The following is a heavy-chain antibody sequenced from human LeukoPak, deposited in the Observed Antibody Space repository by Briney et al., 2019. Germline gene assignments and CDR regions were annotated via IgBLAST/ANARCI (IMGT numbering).Heavy chain of an antibody. CDR3: ARHGDHSSSWSPELYYYYYMDV. D-gene: IGHD6-13*01. CDR2: INHSGST. Sequence: MASETLSLTCAVYGGSFSGYYWSWIRQPPGKGLEWIVEINHSGSTNYNPSLKSRVTMSVDTSKNQFSLKVSSVTAADTAVYYCARHGDHSSSWSPELYYYYYMDVWGKGTTVTISS. J-gene: IGHJ6*03. V-gene: IGHV4-34*01. CDR1: GGSFSGYY.